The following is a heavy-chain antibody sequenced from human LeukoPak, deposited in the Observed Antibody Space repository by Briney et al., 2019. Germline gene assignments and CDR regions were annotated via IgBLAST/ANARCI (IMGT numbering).Heavy chain of an antibody. CDR1: GFTFDDYG. CDR3: ARAGTCFGGDCYAYIDY. CDR2: INWNGGST. Sequence: GSLRLSCAASGFTFDDYGMSWVRQAPGKGLEWVSGINWNGGSTGYADSVKGRFTISRDNAKNSLYLQMNSLRAEDTALYYCARAGTCFGGDCYAYIDYWGQGTLVTVSS. D-gene: IGHD2-21*02. V-gene: IGHV3-20*04. J-gene: IGHJ4*02.